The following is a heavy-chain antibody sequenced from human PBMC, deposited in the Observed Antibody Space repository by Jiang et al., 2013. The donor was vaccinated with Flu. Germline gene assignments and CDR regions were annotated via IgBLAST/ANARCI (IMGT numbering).Heavy chain of an antibody. Sequence: GAEVKKPGESLRISCKGSGYSFTSYWISWVRQMPGKGLEWMGRIDPSDSYTNYSPSFQGHVTISADKSISTAYLQWSSLKASDTAMYYCARRKSKSGSDERESDYWGQGTLVTVSS. CDR1: GYSFTSYW. J-gene: IGHJ4*02. V-gene: IGHV5-10-1*01. D-gene: IGHD3-3*01. CDR2: IDPSDSYT. CDR3: ARRKSKSGSDERESDY.